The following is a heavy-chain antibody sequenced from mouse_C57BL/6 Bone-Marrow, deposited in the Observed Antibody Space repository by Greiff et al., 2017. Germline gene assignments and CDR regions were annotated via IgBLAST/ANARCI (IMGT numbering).Heavy chain of an antibody. CDR2: INPNNGGT. Sequence: VHVKQSGPELVKPGASVKIPCKASGYTFTDYNMDWVKQSHGKSLEWIGDINPNNGGTIYNQKFKGKATLTVDTSSSPAYMELGSLTAEDTAVYYCARDSSGYFGCWGQGATLTVSS. V-gene: IGHV1-18*01. CDR3: ARDSSGYFGC. D-gene: IGHD3-2*02. CDR1: GYTFTDYN. J-gene: IGHJ2*01.